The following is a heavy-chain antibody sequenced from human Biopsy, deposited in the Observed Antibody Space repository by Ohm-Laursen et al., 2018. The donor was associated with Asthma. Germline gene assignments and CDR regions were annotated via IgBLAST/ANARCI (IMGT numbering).Heavy chain of an antibody. CDR2: IDKSSSTI. V-gene: IGHV3-11*01. J-gene: IGHJ4*02. Sequence: SLRLSCTASGFTLSDYYMTWVRQAPGKGLEWVSYIDKSSSTIYHADSVKGRFTISRDNAKNSLYLQMNSLRAEDTAVYFCARLAYYDRSGTHYFDHWGQGNLVTVSS. CDR3: ARLAYYDRSGTHYFDH. D-gene: IGHD3-22*01. CDR1: GFTLSDYY.